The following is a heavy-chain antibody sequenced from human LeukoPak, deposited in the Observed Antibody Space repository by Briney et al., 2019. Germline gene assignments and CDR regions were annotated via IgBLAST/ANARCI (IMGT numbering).Heavy chain of an antibody. CDR1: GFTFSSYS. D-gene: IGHD4-11*01. J-gene: IGHJ4*02. CDR2: ISSSSCTK. CDR3: ARVTTVVNFDY. V-gene: IGHV3-48*01. Sequence: PGGSLRLSCAASGFTFSSYSMNWVRQAPGKGLEWVSYISSSSCTKHYADSVKGRFTISRDNAKNSLYLQMNSLRAEDTAVYYCARVTTVVNFDYWGQGTLVTVSS.